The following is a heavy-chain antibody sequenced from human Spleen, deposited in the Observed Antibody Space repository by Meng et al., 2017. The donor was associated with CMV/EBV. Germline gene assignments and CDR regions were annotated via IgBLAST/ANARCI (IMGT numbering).Heavy chain of an antibody. CDR2: LSYGGNI. CDR1: GVSITSSNNC. J-gene: IGHJ6*02. Sequence: SETLSLTCTVSGVSITSSNNCWDCIRQAPGKGLDWIGSLSYGGNIYYNSSLNSRVTISVDMSKNQITLRLTSATAADTAVYYCAKIFPSDYYKYSMDVWGQGTTVTVSS. D-gene: IGHD3-3*01. V-gene: IGHV4-39*06. CDR3: AKIFPSDYYKYSMDV.